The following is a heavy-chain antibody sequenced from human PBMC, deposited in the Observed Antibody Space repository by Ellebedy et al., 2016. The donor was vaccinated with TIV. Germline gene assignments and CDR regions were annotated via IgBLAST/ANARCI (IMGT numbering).Heavy chain of an antibody. Sequence: MPSETLSLTCAVYGGSFDPSYWSWIRQLPGKGLEWIGEINHSGTTTYSPSLRSRATISLDTSKNELSLEVTSVTAADTAMYYCVWGSYYYYWGQGTLVSVSS. J-gene: IGHJ4*02. CDR2: INHSGTT. V-gene: IGHV4-34*01. CDR3: VWGSYYYY. CDR1: GGSFDPSY. D-gene: IGHD3-16*01.